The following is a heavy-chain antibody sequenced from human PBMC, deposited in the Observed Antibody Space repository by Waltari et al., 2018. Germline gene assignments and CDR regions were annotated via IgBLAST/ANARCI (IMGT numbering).Heavy chain of an antibody. CDR3: TLRKAAAGTFGFDP. CDR1: GGTFSSYA. V-gene: IGHV1-69*04. D-gene: IGHD6-13*01. Sequence: QVQLVQSGAEVKKPGSSVKVSCKASGGTFSSYAISWVRQAPGQGLEWMGGSIPILGIANYAQKFQGRVTITADESTSTAYMELSSLRSEDTAVYYCTLRKAAAGTFGFDPWGQGTLVTVSS. J-gene: IGHJ5*02. CDR2: SIPILGIA.